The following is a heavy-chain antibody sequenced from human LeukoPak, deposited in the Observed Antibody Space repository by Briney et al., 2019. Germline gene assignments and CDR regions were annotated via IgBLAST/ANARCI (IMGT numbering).Heavy chain of an antibody. V-gene: IGHV3-7*01. D-gene: IGHD1-1*01. Sequence: GGSLRLSCTASGFTLSNYWMTWARQAPGKGLEWVAKIEKDGSATYYVDSMKGRFTVSRDNAANSPYLQMSNLGVEDTALYSCARAGVTNQLGETYWYFDLWGRGTLVTVSS. CDR2: IEKDGSAT. CDR3: ARAGVTNQLGETYWYFDL. CDR1: GFTLSNYW. J-gene: IGHJ2*01.